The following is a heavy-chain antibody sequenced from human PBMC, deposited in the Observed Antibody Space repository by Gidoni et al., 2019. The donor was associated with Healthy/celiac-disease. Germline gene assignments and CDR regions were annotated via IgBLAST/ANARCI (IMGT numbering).Heavy chain of an antibody. CDR3: ARANTMISGLDY. CDR2: IIPILGIA. J-gene: IGHJ4*02. D-gene: IGHD3-22*01. Sequence: QVQLVQSGAEVKKPGSSVKVSCTASGGTFSSYTISWVRQAPGQGLEWMGRIIPILGIANYAQKFQGRVTITADKSTSTAYMELSSLRSEDTAVYYCARANTMISGLDYWGQGTLVTVSS. V-gene: IGHV1-69*02. CDR1: GGTFSSYT.